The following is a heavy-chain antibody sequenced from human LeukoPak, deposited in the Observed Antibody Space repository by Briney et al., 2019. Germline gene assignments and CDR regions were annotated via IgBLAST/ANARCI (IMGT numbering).Heavy chain of an antibody. CDR1: GFTFSSYS. CDR3: AREVGAVDY. CDR2: ISSSSSYI. Sequence: GGSLRLSCAASGFTFSSYSMNWVRQAPGKGLEWVSSISSSSSYIYYADSVKGRFTISRDNAKNSLYLQVNSLRAEDTAVYYCAREVGAVDYWGQGTLVTVSS. J-gene: IGHJ4*02. V-gene: IGHV3-21*01. D-gene: IGHD1-26*01.